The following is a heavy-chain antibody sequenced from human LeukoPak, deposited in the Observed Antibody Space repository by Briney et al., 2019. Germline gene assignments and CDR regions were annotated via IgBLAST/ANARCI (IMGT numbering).Heavy chain of an antibody. D-gene: IGHD6-6*01. V-gene: IGHV1-2*02. Sequence: ASVKVSCKASGYTFTDYYMNWVRQAPGQGLEWMGWIHPNSGGTNYEKKFQGSVSMTRDTSISTAYMELSRLTFDHTAVYYCGRKSAARKTSEFDYWGQGTLVTVSS. J-gene: IGHJ4*02. CDR3: GRKSAARKTSEFDY. CDR2: IHPNSGGT. CDR1: GYTFTDYY.